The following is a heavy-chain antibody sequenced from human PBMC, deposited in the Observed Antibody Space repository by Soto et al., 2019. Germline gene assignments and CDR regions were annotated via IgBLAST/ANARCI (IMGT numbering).Heavy chain of an antibody. V-gene: IGHV4-39*07. CDR3: ARDLARRYSGGYGMDV. Sequence: PSETLSLTCNVSGVSISSTSYNWGWIRQPPGKGLEWIGTLDYSGTAHYNPSLKSRVTISVDTSKNQFSLKLSSVTAADTAVYYCARDLARRYSGGYGMDVWGQGTTVTVSS. CDR2: LDYSGTA. D-gene: IGHD1-26*01. CDR1: GVSISSTSYN. J-gene: IGHJ6*02.